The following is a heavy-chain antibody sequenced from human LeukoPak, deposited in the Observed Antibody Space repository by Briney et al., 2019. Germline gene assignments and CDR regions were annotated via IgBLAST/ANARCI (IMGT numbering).Heavy chain of an antibody. CDR2: ISSTISTI. CDR1: GFTFHSYS. Sequence: GGSLRLSCAVCGFTFHSYSMHWVTQAPGKGLECVSYISSTISTIYNADSVKGRFTISRYNAKNSLYLQMNSLRDEDTAVYYCARAAPYYYDSSGYSAFDSWGQGTMVTVSA. J-gene: IGHJ3*02. V-gene: IGHV3-48*02. D-gene: IGHD3-22*01. CDR3: ARAAPYYYDSSGYSAFDS.